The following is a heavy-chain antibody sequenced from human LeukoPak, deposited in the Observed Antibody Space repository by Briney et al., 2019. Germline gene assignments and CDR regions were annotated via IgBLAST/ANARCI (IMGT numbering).Heavy chain of an antibody. CDR3: ARYHLYYDFWSGYYPPGQNSGWFDP. V-gene: IGHV4-59*08. D-gene: IGHD3-3*01. Sequence: YYWSWIRXXPGKGLEGIGYIYYSGSTNYTPSLHRLVTISVATSKTQFSLKLSSVTAADTPVYYCARYHLYYDFWSGYYPPGQNSGWFDPWGQGTLVTVSS. J-gene: IGHJ5*02. CDR1: YY. CDR2: IYYSGST.